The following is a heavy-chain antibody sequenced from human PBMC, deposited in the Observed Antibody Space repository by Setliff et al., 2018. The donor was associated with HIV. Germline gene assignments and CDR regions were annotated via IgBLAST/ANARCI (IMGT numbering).Heavy chain of an antibody. CDR1: GGSIRSSSYF. Sequence: PSETLSLTCTVSGGSIRSSSYFWGWIRQPPGKGLEWIGSIHYSGSTYYNPSLKSRVTISVDTSKNPFSLKLSSVTAADTAVYYCARERIAVAGPRVAFDIWGQGTMVTVSS. J-gene: IGHJ3*02. V-gene: IGHV4-39*07. CDR2: IHYSGST. CDR3: ARERIAVAGPRVAFDI. D-gene: IGHD6-19*01.